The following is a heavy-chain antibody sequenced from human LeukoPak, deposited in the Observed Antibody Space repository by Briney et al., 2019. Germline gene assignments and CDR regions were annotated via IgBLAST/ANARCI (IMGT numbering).Heavy chain of an antibody. CDR2: IYYSGST. D-gene: IGHD3-22*01. Sequence: SEALSLTCTVSGGSISSYYWSWIRQPPGKGLEWIGYIYYSGSTNYNPSLKSRVTISVDTSKNQFSLKLSSVTAADTAVYYCASRYYDSSGPNYWGPGTLVTVSS. V-gene: IGHV4-59*01. J-gene: IGHJ4*02. CDR3: ASRYYDSSGPNY. CDR1: GGSISSYY.